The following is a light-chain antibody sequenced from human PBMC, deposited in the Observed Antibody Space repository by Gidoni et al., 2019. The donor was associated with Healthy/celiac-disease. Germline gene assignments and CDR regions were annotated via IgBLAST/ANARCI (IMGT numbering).Light chain of an antibody. CDR1: QSVSSY. CDR2: DAS. V-gene: IGKV3-11*01. Sequence: EIVLTQSPATLFLSPGERATLSCRASQSVSSYLAWYQQEPGQAPRLLIYDASNRATGIPARFSGSGSGTDFTLTISSLEPEDFAVYYCQQRSNWPGYTFGQGTKLEIK. CDR3: QQRSNWPGYT. J-gene: IGKJ2*01.